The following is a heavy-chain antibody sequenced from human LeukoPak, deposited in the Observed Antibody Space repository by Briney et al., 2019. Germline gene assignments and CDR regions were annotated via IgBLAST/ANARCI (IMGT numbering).Heavy chain of an antibody. CDR1: GYPISSGYY. J-gene: IGHJ4*02. CDR2: IYHSGST. D-gene: IGHD2-15*01. V-gene: IGHV4-38-2*02. CDR3: ARNSCPSGSCYDNRGYFDY. Sequence: SETLSLTCTVSGYPISSGYYWGWIRQPPGKGLEWIGRIYHSGSTYYNPSLKSRVTISVDTSKNQFSLKLSSVTAADTAVYYCARNSCPSGSCYDNRGYFDYWGQGTLVTVSS.